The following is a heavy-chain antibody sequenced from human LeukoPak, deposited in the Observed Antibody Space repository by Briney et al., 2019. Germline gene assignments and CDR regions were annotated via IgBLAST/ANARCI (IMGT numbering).Heavy chain of an antibody. D-gene: IGHD6-6*01. CDR1: GFTFSSYS. J-gene: IGHJ6*03. V-gene: IGHV3-21*01. Sequence: PGGSLRLSCAASGFTFSSYSMNWVRQAPGKGLEWVSSISSSSSYIYYADSVKGRFTTSRDNAKNSLYLQMNSLRAEDTAVYYCARGIRYSSSIYYMDVWGKGTTVTVSS. CDR3: ARGIRYSSSIYYMDV. CDR2: ISSSSSYI.